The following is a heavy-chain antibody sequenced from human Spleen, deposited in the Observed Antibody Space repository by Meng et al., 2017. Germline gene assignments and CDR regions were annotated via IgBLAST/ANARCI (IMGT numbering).Heavy chain of an antibody. J-gene: IGHJ6*02. CDR3: ARALTGDRNYYYGMDV. CDR1: GYTFTSYG. Sequence: ASVKVSCKASGYTFTSYGISWVRQAPGQGLEWMGWISAYNGNTNYAQKLQGRVTMTTDTSTSTAYMELSSLRSEDTAVYYCARALTGDRNYYYGMDVWGQGTTVTVSS. D-gene: IGHD7-27*01. CDR2: ISAYNGNT. V-gene: IGHV1-18*01.